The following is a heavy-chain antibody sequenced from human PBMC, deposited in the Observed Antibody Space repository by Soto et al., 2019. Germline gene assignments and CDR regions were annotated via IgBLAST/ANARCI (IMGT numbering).Heavy chain of an antibody. CDR3: AHRVYGSGSSPFDY. J-gene: IGHJ4*02. V-gene: IGHV2-5*02. D-gene: IGHD3-10*01. CDR1: GFSLSTSGVG. CDR2: IYWDDDK. Sequence: QITLKESCPTLVKPTQTLTLTCTFSGFSLSTSGVGVGCIRQPPGKALEWLALIYWDDDKRYSPSLKSRLTITKDTSKNQVVLTMTNMDPVDTATYYCAHRVYGSGSSPFDYWGQGTLVTVSS.